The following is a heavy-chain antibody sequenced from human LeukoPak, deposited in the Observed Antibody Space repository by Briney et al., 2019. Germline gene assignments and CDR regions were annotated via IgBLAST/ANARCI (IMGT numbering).Heavy chain of an antibody. V-gene: IGHV3-7*01. J-gene: IGHJ4*02. CDR3: AKIFCTLTSCFYDY. Sequence: GGSLRLSCAASGFIFSNYAMSWVRQAPGMGLEWVANINQDGSKKYYVDSVKGRFTISRDNVENSLYLQMNSLRAEDTAVYYCAKIFCTLTSCFYDYWGQGHLVTVSS. CDR2: INQDGSKK. CDR1: GFIFSNYA. D-gene: IGHD2-2*01.